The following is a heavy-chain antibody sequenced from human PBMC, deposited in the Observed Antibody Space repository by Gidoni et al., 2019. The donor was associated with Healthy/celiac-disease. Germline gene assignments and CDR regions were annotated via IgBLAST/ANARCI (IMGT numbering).Heavy chain of an antibody. J-gene: IGHJ6*02. V-gene: IGHV6-1*01. CDR2: TYYRSKWYN. CDR1: GDSVSSNSAP. CDR3: ARERAVAGTYYYYYGMDV. Sequence: QVQLQQSGPGLVKPSQSLPLTCAISGDSVSSNSAPCNWIRQSPSRGLEWLGRTYYRSKWYNDYAVSVKSRITINPDTSKNQFSLQLNSVTPEDTAVYYCARERAVAGTYYYYYGMDVWGQGTTVTVSS. D-gene: IGHD6-19*01.